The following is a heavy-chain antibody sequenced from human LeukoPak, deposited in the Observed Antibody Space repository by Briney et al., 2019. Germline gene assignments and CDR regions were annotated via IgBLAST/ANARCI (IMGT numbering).Heavy chain of an antibody. V-gene: IGHV4-34*01. Sequence: KPSETLSLTCAVYGGSFSGYYWSWIRQPPGKGLEWIGEINHSGSTNYNPSLKSRVTISVDTSKNQFSLKMSSVTAADTAVYYCARVHDILTGYRPHSWFGPWGQGTLVTVSS. D-gene: IGHD3-9*01. J-gene: IGHJ5*02. CDR3: ARVHDILTGYRPHSWFGP. CDR2: INHSGST. CDR1: GGSFSGYY.